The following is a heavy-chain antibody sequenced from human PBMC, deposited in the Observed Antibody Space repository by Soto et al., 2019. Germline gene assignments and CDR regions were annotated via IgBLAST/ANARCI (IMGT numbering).Heavy chain of an antibody. D-gene: IGHD5-12*01. CDR3: ARVKEVDIVATIAHSFDY. J-gene: IGHJ4*02. CDR1: GGSFSGYY. Sequence: SETLSLTCAVYGGSFSGYYWSWIRQPPGKGLEWIGEINHSGSTNYNPSLKSRVTISVDTSKNQFSLKLSSVTAADTAVYYCARVKEVDIVATIAHSFDYWGQGTLVTSPQ. V-gene: IGHV4-34*01. CDR2: INHSGST.